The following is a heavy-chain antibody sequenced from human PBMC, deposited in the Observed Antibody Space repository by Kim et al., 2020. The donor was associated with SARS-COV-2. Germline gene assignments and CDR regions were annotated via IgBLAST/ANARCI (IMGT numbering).Heavy chain of an antibody. Sequence: GGSLRLYCAASGFTFSDHYMDWVRQAPGKGLEWVGRTTNKPSGYTKHYDASVKGRFSISRDDSENSMYLQMNSLKTEDTAVYYCARDKMDGYNTVDLWVQGTLVTVSS. CDR3: ARDKMDGYNTVDL. V-gene: IGHV3-72*01. CDR1: GFTFSDHY. D-gene: IGHD5-12*01. J-gene: IGHJ5*02. CDR2: TTNKPSGYTK.